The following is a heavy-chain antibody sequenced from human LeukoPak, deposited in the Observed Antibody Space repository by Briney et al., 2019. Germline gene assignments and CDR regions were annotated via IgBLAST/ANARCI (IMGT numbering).Heavy chain of an antibody. CDR1: GGSISSYY. D-gene: IGHD6-19*01. CDR3: ARHSERWLGAFDI. V-gene: IGHV4-59*08. J-gene: IGHJ3*02. Sequence: SETLSLTCTVSGGSISSYYWSWIRQPPGKGLEWIGYIYYSGSTNYNPSLKSRVTISVDTSKNQFPLKLSSVTAADTAVYYCARHSERWLGAFDIWGQGTMVTVSS. CDR2: IYYSGST.